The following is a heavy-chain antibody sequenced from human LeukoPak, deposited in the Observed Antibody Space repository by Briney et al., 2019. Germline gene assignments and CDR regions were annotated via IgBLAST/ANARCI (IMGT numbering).Heavy chain of an antibody. V-gene: IGHV4-38-2*02. CDR2: IYQRATV. CDR1: GYSISSDF. D-gene: IGHD2-21*02. CDR3: ARAFCVGDCFVLHIYFDS. Sequence: PSETLSLTCNVSGYSISSDFWGWVRQPPGKGLEWIGSIYQRATVHYNPSLKSRVTISLDTSKNQFSLNLRSMKASDTAVYYCARAFCVGDCFVLHIYFDSWGLGTLFTVSS. J-gene: IGHJ4*02.